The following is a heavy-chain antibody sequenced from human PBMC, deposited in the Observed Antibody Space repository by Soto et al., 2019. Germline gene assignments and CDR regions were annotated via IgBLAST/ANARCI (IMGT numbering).Heavy chain of an antibody. Sequence: EVQLVESGGGLVQPGGSLRLSCAASGFTFSNAWMSWVRQAPGKGLEWVGRIKSKTDGGTTDYAAPVKGRFTISRDDSKNTLYLQMNSLKTEDTAVYYCTTTGWADYYYYGMDVWGQGTTVTVSS. CDR3: TTTGWADYYYYGMDV. J-gene: IGHJ6*02. D-gene: IGHD6-19*01. CDR2: IKSKTDGGTT. CDR1: GFTFSNAW. V-gene: IGHV3-15*01.